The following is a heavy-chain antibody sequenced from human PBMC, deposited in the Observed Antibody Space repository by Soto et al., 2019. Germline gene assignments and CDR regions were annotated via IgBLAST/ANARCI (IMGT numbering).Heavy chain of an antibody. Sequence: EVQLLESGGGLVQPGGSLRLSCAASGFTFSSYAMSWVRQAPGKGLEWVSGISGSGGSTYYADSVKGRFTISRDNSKNTLYLQMTSLRAEDTAVYYCAKGKQWLEYNWFDPWGQGTLVTVSS. J-gene: IGHJ5*02. D-gene: IGHD6-19*01. V-gene: IGHV3-23*01. CDR2: ISGSGGST. CDR3: AKGKQWLEYNWFDP. CDR1: GFTFSSYA.